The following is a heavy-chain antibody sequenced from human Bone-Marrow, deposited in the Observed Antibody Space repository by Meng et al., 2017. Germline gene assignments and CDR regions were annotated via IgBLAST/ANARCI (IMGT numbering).Heavy chain of an antibody. CDR2: TYYRSKWYK. CDR3: GRGLGFFDN. V-gene: IGHV6-1*01. J-gene: IGHJ4*02. D-gene: IGHD3-16*01. CDR1: GDSVSSNSAA. Sequence: SCAISGDSVSSNSAAWNWIRQSPSRGLEWLGRTYYRSKWYKEYAVAVKSRITVSADTSKHQFSLQLRSVTTEDTALYHCGRGLGFFDNWGQGTLVTVSS.